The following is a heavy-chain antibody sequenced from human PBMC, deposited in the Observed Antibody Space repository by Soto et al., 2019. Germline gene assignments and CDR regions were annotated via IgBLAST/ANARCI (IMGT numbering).Heavy chain of an antibody. V-gene: IGHV3-23*01. J-gene: IGHJ4*02. CDR1: GFTFSSYA. CDR3: AKRSSSSTFDS. CDR2: ISGSDDSA. Sequence: EVQLLESGGGLVQPGESLRLSCAASGFTFSSYAMSWVRQAPGKGLEWVSVISGSDDSAYYADSVKGRFTISRDNSKNTLYLQMNSLRAEDTAVYYGAKRSSSSTFDSWGQGTLVTVSS. D-gene: IGHD6-6*01.